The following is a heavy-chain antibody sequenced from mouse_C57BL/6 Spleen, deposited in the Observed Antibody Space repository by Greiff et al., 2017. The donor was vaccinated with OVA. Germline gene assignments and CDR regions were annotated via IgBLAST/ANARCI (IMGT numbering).Heavy chain of an antibody. CDR1: GYTFTSYW. D-gene: IGHD3-2*02. J-gene: IGHJ2*01. Sequence: QVQLQQPGAELVKPGASVKLSCKASGYTFTSYWMHWVKQRPGQGLEWIGMIHPNSGSTNYNEKFKSKATLTVDKSSSTAYMQLSSLTSEDSAVYYCASPKTAQADFDYWGQGTTLTVSS. V-gene: IGHV1-64*01. CDR2: IHPNSGST. CDR3: ASPKTAQADFDY.